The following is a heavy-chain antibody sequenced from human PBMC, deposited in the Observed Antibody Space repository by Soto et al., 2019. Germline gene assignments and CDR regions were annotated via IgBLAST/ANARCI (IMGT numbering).Heavy chain of an antibody. CDR2: IYNSGTT. V-gene: IGHV3-53*02. CDR3: ARVDSNSCRPLAY. CDR1: GFTVSSNY. J-gene: IGHJ4*02. D-gene: IGHD6-13*01. Sequence: EVQLVETGGGLIQPGGSLRLSCAASGFTVSSNYMNWVRQAPGKGLEWVSVIYNSGTTYYADSVKGRFTISRDNSKNTVYLQMNSLRAEDTAVYYCARVDSNSCRPLAYWGQGTLVTVSS.